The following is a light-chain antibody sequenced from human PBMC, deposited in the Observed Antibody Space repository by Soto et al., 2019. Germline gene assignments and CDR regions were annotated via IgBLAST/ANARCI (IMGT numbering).Light chain of an antibody. V-gene: IGKV3-20*01. CDR2: GAS. CDR1: QSVSSSY. CDR3: QQYVSSPSLT. J-gene: IGKJ4*01. Sequence: EIVLTQSPGTLSLSPGEGAALSCRASQSVSSSYLAWYQQKPGQAPRLLIYGASSKATGIPDRFSGSGSGTDFTLTIRRLVTEEFPVNYCQQYVSSPSLTFVGGTKVE.